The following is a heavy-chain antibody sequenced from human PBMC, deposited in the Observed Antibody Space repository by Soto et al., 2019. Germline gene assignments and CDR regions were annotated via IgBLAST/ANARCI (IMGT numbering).Heavy chain of an antibody. CDR2: ISGSGSNP. Sequence: EVQVLESGGGLVQPGGSLRLSCAASGFTFSSYAMSWVRQAPGQGLEWVSAISGSGSNPYYADSVKGRFTISRDNSKNTLHLQMNSLRAEATALYSCAKTASMTIRDGFDHWGQATLVTVSS. V-gene: IGHV3-23*01. J-gene: IGHJ4*02. D-gene: IGHD4-17*01. CDR1: GFTFSSYA. CDR3: AKTASMTIRDGFDH.